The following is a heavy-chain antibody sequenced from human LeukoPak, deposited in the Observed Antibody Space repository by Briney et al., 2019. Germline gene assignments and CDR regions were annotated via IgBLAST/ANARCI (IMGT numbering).Heavy chain of an antibody. D-gene: IGHD3-22*01. CDR3: AREAERGDSSSYYGYYFDY. J-gene: IGHJ4*02. Sequence: AGGSLRLSCAASGFTFSSYAMHWVRQAPGKGLEWVAVISYDGSNKYYADSVKGRFTISRDNSKNTLYLQMNSLRAEDTAVYYCAREAERGDSSSYYGYYFDYWGQGALVTVSS. V-gene: IGHV3-30-3*01. CDR2: ISYDGSNK. CDR1: GFTFSSYA.